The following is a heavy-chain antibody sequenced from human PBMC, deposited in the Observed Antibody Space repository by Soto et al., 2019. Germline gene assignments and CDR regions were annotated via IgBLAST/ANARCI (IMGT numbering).Heavy chain of an antibody. J-gene: IGHJ4*02. D-gene: IGHD2-2*01. CDR1: GFTFSSYA. CDR3: AKRPAAIRACGY. Sequence: GGSLRLSCAASGFTFSSYAMSWVRQAPGKGLEWVSDISGSGGSTYYADFVKGRFTISRDNSKNSLYLQMNNLRADDTVVYFCAKRPAAIRACGYWGQGTLGAVSS. CDR2: ISGSGGST. V-gene: IGHV3-23*01.